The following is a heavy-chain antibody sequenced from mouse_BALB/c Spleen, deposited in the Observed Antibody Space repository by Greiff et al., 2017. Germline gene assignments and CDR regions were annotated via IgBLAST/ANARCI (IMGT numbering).Heavy chain of an antibody. Sequence: QVQLQQSGAELVKPGASVKLSCKASGYTFTSYWMHWVKQRPGQGLEWIGEINPSNGRTNYNEKFKSKATLTVDKSSSTAYMQLSSLTSEDSAVYYCARQLGQYYFDYWGQGTTLTVSS. CDR2: INPSNGRT. V-gene: IGHV1S81*02. CDR3: ARQLGQYYFDY. J-gene: IGHJ2*01. CDR1: GYTFTSYW. D-gene: IGHD3-1*01.